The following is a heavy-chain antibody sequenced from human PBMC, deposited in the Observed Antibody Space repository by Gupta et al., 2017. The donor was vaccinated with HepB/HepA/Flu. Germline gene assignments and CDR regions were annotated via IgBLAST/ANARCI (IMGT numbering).Heavy chain of an antibody. D-gene: IGHD3-10*01. CDR2: INHSGST. CDR3: ARGSYYYGSGVLSPFDF. CDR1: GGSFINYY. V-gene: IGHV4-34*01. Sequence: QVQLQQWGAGLLKPSEPLSLTCAVYGGSFINYYWSWIRQTPGKGLEWIGEINHSGSTNYNPSRKSRVTISVVTSKSQFSLTLSSATAADTAIYYCARGSYYYGSGVLSPFDFWGQGTLITVSS. J-gene: IGHJ4*02.